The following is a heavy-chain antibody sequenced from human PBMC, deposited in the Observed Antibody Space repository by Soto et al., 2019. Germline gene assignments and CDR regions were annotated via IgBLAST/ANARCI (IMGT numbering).Heavy chain of an antibody. J-gene: IGHJ5*02. CDR1: GGSISSGGYY. Sequence: PSETLSLTCTVSGGSISSGGYYWSWIRQHPGKGLEWIGYIYYSGSTYYNPSLKSRVTISVDTSKSQFSLKLSSVTAADTAVYYCARGRNVLRFLEWSNWFDPWGQGTLVTVSS. CDR2: IYYSGST. V-gene: IGHV4-31*03. CDR3: ARGRNVLRFLEWSNWFDP. D-gene: IGHD3-3*01.